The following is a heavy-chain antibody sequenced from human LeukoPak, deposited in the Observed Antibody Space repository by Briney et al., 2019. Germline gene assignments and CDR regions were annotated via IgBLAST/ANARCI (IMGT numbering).Heavy chain of an antibody. J-gene: IGHJ4*02. CDR2: IRGSGDRT. CDR1: GFTFSSYA. D-gene: IGHD3-3*01. Sequence: GGSLRLSCAASGFTFSSYAMSWVRQAPGKGLEWVSAIRGSGDRTHYADSVKGRFTISRDNSKNTLYLQMNSLRAEDTAVYYCAKAEPGRGTDFWSGYLGREYYFDYWGQGTLVTVSS. V-gene: IGHV3-23*01. CDR3: AKAEPGRGTDFWSGYLGREYYFDY.